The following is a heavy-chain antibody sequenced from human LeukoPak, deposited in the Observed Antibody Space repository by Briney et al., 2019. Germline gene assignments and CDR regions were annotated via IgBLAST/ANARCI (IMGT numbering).Heavy chain of an antibody. J-gene: IGHJ4*02. D-gene: IGHD2-21*01. CDR3: SCIAVEAKGTDFDY. V-gene: IGHV3-49*04. CDR1: GFTFGDYA. Sequence: GRSLRLSCTASGFTFGDYAMSWVRQAPGKGLEWVGFIRSKAYGGTTEYAASVKGRFAISRDDSKSIAYLQMNSLKTEDTAVYYCSCIAVEAKGTDFDYWGQGTLVTVSS. CDR2: IRSKAYGGTT.